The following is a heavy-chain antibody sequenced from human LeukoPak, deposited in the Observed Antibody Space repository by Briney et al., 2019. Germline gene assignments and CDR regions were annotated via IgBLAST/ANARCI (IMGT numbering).Heavy chain of an antibody. D-gene: IGHD3-3*02. J-gene: IGHJ3*02. Sequence: SVKVSCTASGGTFSSYAISWVRQAPGQGLEWMGGIIPIFGTANYAQKFQGRVTITADESTSTAYMELSSLRSEDTAVYYCARKHFWSGHDAFGIWGQGTMVTVSS. CDR2: IIPIFGTA. V-gene: IGHV1-69*13. CDR1: GGTFSSYA. CDR3: ARKHFWSGHDAFGI.